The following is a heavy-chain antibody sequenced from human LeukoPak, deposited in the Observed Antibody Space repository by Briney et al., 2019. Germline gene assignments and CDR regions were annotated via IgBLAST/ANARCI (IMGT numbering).Heavy chain of an antibody. V-gene: IGHV3-23*01. CDR1: GFTFSSYA. J-gene: IGHJ4*02. D-gene: IGHD6-13*01. Sequence: PGVSLRLSCAASGFTFSSYAMSWVRQAPGKGLEWVSAISGSGGSTYYADSVKGRFTISRDNSKNTLYLQMNSLRAEDTAAYYCAKTDVEAAAGFLDYWGQGTLVTVSS. CDR3: AKTDVEAAAGFLDY. CDR2: ISGSGGST.